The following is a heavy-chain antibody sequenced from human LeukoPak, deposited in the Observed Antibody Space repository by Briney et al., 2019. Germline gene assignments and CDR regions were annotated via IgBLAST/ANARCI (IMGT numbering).Heavy chain of an antibody. CDR2: ISAYNGST. CDR1: GYTFNSYG. CDR3: ARDRRFSSWYQTCDY. V-gene: IGHV1-18*01. J-gene: IGHJ4*02. Sequence: ASVKVSCKASGYTFNSYGISWVRQAPGQGLEWMGWISAYNGSTNYAQKLQGRVTMTTDTSTSTAYMELRSLRSDDTAVYYCARDRRFSSWYQTCDYWGQGTLVTVSS. D-gene: IGHD6-13*01.